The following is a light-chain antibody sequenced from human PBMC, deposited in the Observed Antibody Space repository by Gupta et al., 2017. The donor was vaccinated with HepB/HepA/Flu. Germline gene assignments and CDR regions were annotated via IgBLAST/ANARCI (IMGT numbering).Light chain of an antibody. Sequence: DIRITQSPSSLSASVGDRITITCRARQSSSRYLSWYQQTPGKAPKLLIYMASNLEGGVPSRFSGSGSGADFTLTISSLRPEDFASYYCQQCYSAPFTFGRGTKVEIK. J-gene: IGKJ4*02. CDR3: QQCYSAPFT. V-gene: IGKV1-39*01. CDR2: MAS. CDR1: QSSSRY.